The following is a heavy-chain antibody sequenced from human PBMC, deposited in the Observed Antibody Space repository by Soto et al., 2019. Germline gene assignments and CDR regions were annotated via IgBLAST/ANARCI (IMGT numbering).Heavy chain of an antibody. D-gene: IGHD2-8*01. V-gene: IGHV1-2*04. J-gene: IGHJ6*02. CDR1: GYTFTAYH. CDR3: ARGDSTDCSNGVCSFFYNHDMDV. Sequence: EASVKVSCKASGYTFTAYHIHWVRQAPGQGLEWLGRINPKSGGTSTAQKFQGWVTMTTDTSISTASMELTRLTSDDTAIYYCARGDSTDCSNGVCSFFYNHDMDVWGQGTTVTVSS. CDR2: INPKSGGT.